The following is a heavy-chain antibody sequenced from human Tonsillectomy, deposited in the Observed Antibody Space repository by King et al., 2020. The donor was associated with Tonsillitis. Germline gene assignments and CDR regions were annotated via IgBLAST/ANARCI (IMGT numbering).Heavy chain of an antibody. CDR3: TNSGCYFDY. J-gene: IGHJ4*02. Sequence: VQLVESGGGLVQPGESLRLSCAASGFIFGDFGMSWVRQAPGKGFEWVSSIINSGAGTYYADSVKGRFTISRDISKNTLHLQMSRLRVDDTAVYYCTNSGCYFDYWGQGALVTVSS. CDR1: GFIFGDFG. CDR2: IINSGAGT. V-gene: IGHV3-23*04. D-gene: IGHD1-26*01.